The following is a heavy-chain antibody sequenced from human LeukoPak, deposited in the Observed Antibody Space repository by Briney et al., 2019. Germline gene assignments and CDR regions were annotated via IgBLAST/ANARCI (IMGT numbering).Heavy chain of an antibody. D-gene: IGHD4-17*01. J-gene: IGHJ5*01. CDR3: TKDPNGDYVGAFDS. Sequence: GGSLRLSCAASGFTFSNFAMTWVRQAPGKGLEWVSSLSSRQLHTYYSDSVKGRFTISRDNSKNTLYLQMNGLRADDTAIYYCTKDPNGDYVGAFDSGDQGILVTVSS. CDR2: LSSRQLHT. CDR1: GFTFSNFA. V-gene: IGHV3-23*01.